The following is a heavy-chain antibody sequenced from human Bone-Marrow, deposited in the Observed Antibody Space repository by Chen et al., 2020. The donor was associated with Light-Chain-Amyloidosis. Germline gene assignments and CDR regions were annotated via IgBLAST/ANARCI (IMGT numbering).Heavy chain of an antibody. CDR1: GFTFSSYA. Sequence: QVQLAESGGGVVQPGRSLRLSCAASGFTFSSYAMHWVRQAPGKGLEWVAVISYDGSNKYYADSVKGRFTISRDNSKNTLYLQMNSLRAEDTAVYYCASRDSSSSSGYYYYGMDVWGQGTTVTVSS. J-gene: IGHJ6*02. D-gene: IGHD6-6*01. V-gene: IGHV3-30-3*01. CDR2: ISYDGSNK. CDR3: ASRDSSSSSGYYYYGMDV.